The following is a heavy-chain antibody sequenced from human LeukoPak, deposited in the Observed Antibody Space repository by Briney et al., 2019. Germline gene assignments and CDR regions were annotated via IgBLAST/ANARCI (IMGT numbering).Heavy chain of an antibody. Sequence: ASVKVSCKASGGSFSNYAFSCVRQAPGQGLEWMGRITPIVDIATYIQKFQGRVTITANKFTSTAYMELSSLTSEDTAVYYCASGLGFCSGSDCTNLVKDYYYGMNVWGQGTTVTVSS. CDR3: ASGLGFCSGSDCTNLVKDYYYGMNV. V-gene: IGHV1-69*04. J-gene: IGHJ6*02. CDR2: ITPIVDIA. D-gene: IGHD2-15*01. CDR1: GGSFSNYA.